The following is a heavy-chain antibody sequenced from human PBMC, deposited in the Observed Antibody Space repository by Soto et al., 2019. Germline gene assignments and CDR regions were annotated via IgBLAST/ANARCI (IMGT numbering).Heavy chain of an antibody. V-gene: IGHV5-10-1*01. CDR1: GYSFTSYW. Sequence: PGESLKISCKGSGYSFTSYWISWVRQMPGKGLEWMGRIDPSDSYTNYSPSFQGHVTISADKSISTAYLQWSSLKASDTAMYYCASRRIAAAGTPAGYYYYGMDVWGQGTTVTVS. J-gene: IGHJ6*02. D-gene: IGHD6-13*01. CDR3: ASRRIAAAGTPAGYYYYGMDV. CDR2: IDPSDSYT.